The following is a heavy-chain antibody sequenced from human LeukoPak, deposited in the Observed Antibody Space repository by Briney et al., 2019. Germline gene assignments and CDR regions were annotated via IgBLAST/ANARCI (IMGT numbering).Heavy chain of an antibody. D-gene: IGHD6-13*01. J-gene: IGHJ4*02. CDR2: ISGSGGST. Sequence: GGSLRLSCAASGFTFSSYAMSWVRQAPGKGLEWVSAISGSGGSTYYADSVKGRFTISRDNSKNTLYLQMDTLRADDTAVYYCARISSSWFFDFWGQGTLVTVSS. V-gene: IGHV3-23*01. CDR3: ARISSSWFFDF. CDR1: GFTFSSYA.